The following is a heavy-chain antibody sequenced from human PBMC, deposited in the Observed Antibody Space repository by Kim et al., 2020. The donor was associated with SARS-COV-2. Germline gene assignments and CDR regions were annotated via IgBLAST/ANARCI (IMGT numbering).Heavy chain of an antibody. V-gene: IGHV3-53*01. CDR3: ANPSGYYYYYGMDV. CDR1: GFTVSSNY. D-gene: IGHD3-10*01. CDR2: IYSGGST. J-gene: IGHJ6*02. Sequence: GGSLRLSCAASGFTVSSNYMSWVRQAPGKGLEWVSVIYSGGSTYYADSVKGRFTISRDNSKNTLYLQMNSLRAEDTAVYYCANPSGYYYYYGMDVWGQGTTVTVSS.